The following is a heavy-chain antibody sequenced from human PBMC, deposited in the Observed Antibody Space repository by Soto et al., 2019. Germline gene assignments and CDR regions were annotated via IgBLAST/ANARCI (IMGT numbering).Heavy chain of an antibody. Sequence: EVQLVESGGGLVQPGGSLRLSCAVSGFTLSENYVDWVRQAPGKGLEWVGRTRNKANSYNTEYAASVKGRFTISRDDSXXSVELQMNSLKTEDTAVYYCARVLVAGYYFYGMDVWGPGTTVTVSS. CDR1: GFTLSENY. J-gene: IGHJ6*02. V-gene: IGHV3-72*01. D-gene: IGHD2-15*01. CDR2: TRNKANSYNT. CDR3: ARVLVAGYYFYGMDV.